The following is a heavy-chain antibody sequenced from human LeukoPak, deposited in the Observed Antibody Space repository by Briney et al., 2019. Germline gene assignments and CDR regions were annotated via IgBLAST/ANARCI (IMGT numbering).Heavy chain of an antibody. J-gene: IGHJ4*02. D-gene: IGHD1-14*01. CDR3: ARGPRNYFDY. Sequence: SETLSLICAAYGGSFSGYYWSWIRQPPGKGLEWIGEIYHSGSTNSNPSLKSRVTISIDTSKNQFSLKLRSVTAADTAVYYCARGPRNYFDYWGQGTLVTVSS. CDR2: IYHSGST. CDR1: GGSFSGYY. V-gene: IGHV4-34*01.